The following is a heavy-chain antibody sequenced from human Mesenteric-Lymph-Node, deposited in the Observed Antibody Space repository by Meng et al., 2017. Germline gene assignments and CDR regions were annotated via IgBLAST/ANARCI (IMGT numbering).Heavy chain of an antibody. D-gene: IGHD1-26*01. Sequence: GESLKISCAASGFTFSSYAMSWVRQAPGKGLEWVANIKEDGGEKYYVDSVKGRFTITRDNAKNSVYLQMNSLRVEDTATYYCTRDRGYDVFDIWGQGTMVTVSS. CDR1: GFTFSSYA. CDR3: TRDRGYDVFDI. CDR2: IKEDGGEK. V-gene: IGHV3-7*01. J-gene: IGHJ3*02.